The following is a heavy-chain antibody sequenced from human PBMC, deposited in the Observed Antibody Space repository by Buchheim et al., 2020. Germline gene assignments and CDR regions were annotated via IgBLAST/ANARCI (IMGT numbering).Heavy chain of an antibody. J-gene: IGHJ5*02. CDR1: GFTFSSYE. CDR2: ISSNGRTI. Sequence: EVQLTESGGGLVQPGGSLRLSCAASGFTFSSYEMNWVRQAPGKGLEWVSYISSNGRTIKYANSVKGRFPISRDNAKNSLYLQMNSLSAEDTAVYYCARDSGQHDGGDWFDPWGQGTL. V-gene: IGHV3-48*03. D-gene: IGHD2-21*01. CDR3: ARDSGQHDGGDWFDP.